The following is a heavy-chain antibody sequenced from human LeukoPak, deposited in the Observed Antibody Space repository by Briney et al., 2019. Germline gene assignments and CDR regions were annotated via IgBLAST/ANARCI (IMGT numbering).Heavy chain of an antibody. V-gene: IGHV3-74*01. Sequence: GGSLRLSCVASGFSLSGYWMYWVRQAPGKGLMYISRNNGDGSTTNYADVVKGRFTMSRDNVKNTLYLQMNSLRVEDTAVYYCARDSRSVGLAPWGQGTLVTVSS. CDR3: ARDSRSVGLAP. CDR1: GFSLSGYW. CDR2: NNGDGSTT. D-gene: IGHD2-15*01. J-gene: IGHJ5*02.